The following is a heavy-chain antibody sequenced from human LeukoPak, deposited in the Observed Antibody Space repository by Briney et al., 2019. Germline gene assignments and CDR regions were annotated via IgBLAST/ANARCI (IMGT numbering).Heavy chain of an antibody. CDR1: GGSIGTYY. Sequence: PSETLSLTCTVSGGSIGTYYWSWVRQSPGTGLEWIGYIYVTGTRYNPYLQSRVTISVDRSRNHFFLKMTSVTAADTAVYYCARHIGGGIEYMDVWGRGTKVTVSS. V-gene: IGHV4-59*08. CDR3: ARHIGGGIEYMDV. J-gene: IGHJ6*03. D-gene: IGHD3-16*02. CDR2: IYVTGT.